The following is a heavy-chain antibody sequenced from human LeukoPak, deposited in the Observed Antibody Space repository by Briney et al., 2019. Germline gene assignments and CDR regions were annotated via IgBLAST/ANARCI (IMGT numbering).Heavy chain of an antibody. CDR3: AKFKRASYSDSSGSTSPY. D-gene: IGHD3-22*01. CDR1: GFTFSSYA. V-gene: IGHV3-23*01. CDR2: ISGSGGST. J-gene: IGHJ4*02. Sequence: GGSLRLSCAASGFTFSSYAMSWVRQAPGKGLEWVSAISGSGGSTYYADSVKGRFTISRDNSKNTLYLQMNSLRAEDTAVYYCAKFKRASYSDSSGSTSPYWGQGTLVTVSS.